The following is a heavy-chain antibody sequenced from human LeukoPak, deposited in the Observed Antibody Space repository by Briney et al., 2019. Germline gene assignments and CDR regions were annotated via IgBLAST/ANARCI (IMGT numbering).Heavy chain of an antibody. CDR2: INHSGST. CDR3: AREIYSYGYDY. V-gene: IGHV4-34*01. Sequence: SETLSLTCAVYGGSFSGYYWSWIRQPPGKGLEWIGEINHSGSTNYNPSLKSRVTISVDTSRNQFSLKLSSVTAADTAVYYCAREIYSYGYDYWGQGTLVTVSS. D-gene: IGHD5-18*01. CDR1: GGSFSGYY. J-gene: IGHJ4*02.